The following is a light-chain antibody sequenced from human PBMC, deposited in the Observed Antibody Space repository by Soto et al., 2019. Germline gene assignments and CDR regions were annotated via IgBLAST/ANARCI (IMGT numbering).Light chain of an antibody. J-gene: IGKJ1*01. CDR2: GAS. Sequence: VMTQSPTTLSVSPGEGATLSCRASQSVSSKLAWYQQKTGQAPRILIYGASTRATGIPDRFSGSGSGTELNLIISSLQSEDSAVYYCQKYNSWLWTFGQGTKVDIK. CDR3: QKYNSWLWT. CDR1: QSVSSK. V-gene: IGKV3-15*01.